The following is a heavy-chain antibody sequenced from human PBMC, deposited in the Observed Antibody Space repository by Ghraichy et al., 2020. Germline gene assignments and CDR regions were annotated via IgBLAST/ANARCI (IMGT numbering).Heavy chain of an antibody. D-gene: IGHD4-23*01. CDR3: TRHSDYGGNSDAFDI. V-gene: IGHV3-73*01. CDR2: IRSKANSYAT. Sequence: GSLRLSCAASGFTFSGSAMHWVRQASGKGLEWVGRIRSKANSYATAYAASVKGRFTISRDDSKNTAYLQMNSLKTEDTAVYYCTRHSDYGGNSDAFDIWGQGTMVTVSS. CDR1: GFTFSGSA. J-gene: IGHJ3*02.